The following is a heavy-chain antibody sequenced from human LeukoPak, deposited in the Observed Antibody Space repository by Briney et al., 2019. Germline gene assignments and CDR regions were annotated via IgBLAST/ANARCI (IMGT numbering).Heavy chain of an antibody. V-gene: IGHV3-7*01. CDR2: INQDESVK. D-gene: IGHD5/OR15-5a*01. CDR1: GFTFTNYW. CDR3: ARDPGSSAFDY. Sequence: GGSLSLSCAASGFTFTNYWMTWVRQAPRAGLEFVANINQDESVKNYVDSVKGRFTISRDNAENSLHLQMNSLRVEDTAVYYCARDPGSSAFDYWGQGTLVTVSS. J-gene: IGHJ4*02.